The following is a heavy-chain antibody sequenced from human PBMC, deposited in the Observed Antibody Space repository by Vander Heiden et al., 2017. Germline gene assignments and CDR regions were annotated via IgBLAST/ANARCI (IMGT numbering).Heavy chain of an antibody. CDR3: ARHPYYYDSSGYKNWFDP. CDR2: IYYSGST. Sequence: QVQLQESAPGLVKPSETLSLTCTVSGGSISSYYWSWIRQPPGKGLEWIGYIYYSGSTNYNTSLKRRVTISVDTSKNQFSRKLSSVTAAETAVYYCARHPYYYDSSGYKNWFDPWGQGTMVTVYS. J-gene: IGHJ5*02. D-gene: IGHD3-22*01. CDR1: GGSISSYY. V-gene: IGHV4-59*08.